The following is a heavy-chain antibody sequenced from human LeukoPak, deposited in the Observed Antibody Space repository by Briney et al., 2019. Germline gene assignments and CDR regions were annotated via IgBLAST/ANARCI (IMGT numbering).Heavy chain of an antibody. J-gene: IGHJ5*02. D-gene: IGHD2-2*01. V-gene: IGHV3-64*01. Sequence: GGSLRLSCAASGFTFSSYAMHWVRQAPGKGLEYVSAISSNGGSTYYANSVKGRFTISRENSKNTLYLQMGRLRAEDMAVYYCARVVFDCSSTSCYDGGYNWFDPWGQGTLVTVSS. CDR1: GFTFSSYA. CDR2: ISSNGGST. CDR3: ARVVFDCSSTSCYDGGYNWFDP.